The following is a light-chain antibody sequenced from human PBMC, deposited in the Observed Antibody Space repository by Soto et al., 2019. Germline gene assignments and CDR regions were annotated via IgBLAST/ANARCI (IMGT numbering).Light chain of an antibody. CDR1: SSDVGSYNY. J-gene: IGLJ2*01. CDR3: SSYTTSSTHVV. V-gene: IGLV2-14*01. CDR2: DVS. Sequence: QSALTQPASVSGSPGQSITISCTGTSSDVGSYNYVSWYQQYPGKAPKLKIYDVSNRPSGVSYRFSVSKSGTTASLTISGLQAEDEADYYCSSYTTSSTHVVFGGGTKLTVL.